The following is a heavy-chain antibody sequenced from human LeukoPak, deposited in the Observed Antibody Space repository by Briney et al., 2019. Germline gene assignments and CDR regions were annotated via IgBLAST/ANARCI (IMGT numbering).Heavy chain of an antibody. CDR1: GFTFSSYA. J-gene: IGHJ6*02. CDR3: AMGGDSGSYFDYYYYGMDV. CDR2: ISYDGSNK. Sequence: PGRSLRLSCAASGFTFSSYAMHWVRQAPGKGLEWVAVISYDGSNKYYADSVKGRFTISRDNSKNTLYLQMNSLRAEDTAVYYCAMGGDSGSYFDYYYYGMDVWGQGTTVTVYS. V-gene: IGHV3-30*04. D-gene: IGHD1-26*01.